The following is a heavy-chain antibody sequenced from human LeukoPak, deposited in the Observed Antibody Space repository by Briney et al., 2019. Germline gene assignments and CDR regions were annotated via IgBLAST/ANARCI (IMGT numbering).Heavy chain of an antibody. CDR2: INHSGST. Sequence: SETLSLTCAVYGGSFSGYYWSWIRQPPGKGLERIGEINHSGSTNYNPSLKSRVTISVDTSKNQFSLKLSSVTAADTAVYYCARGLAWSGYYTVGFFDYWGQGTLVTVSS. J-gene: IGHJ4*02. V-gene: IGHV4-34*01. CDR1: GGSFSGYY. D-gene: IGHD3-3*01. CDR3: ARGLAWSGYYTVGFFDY.